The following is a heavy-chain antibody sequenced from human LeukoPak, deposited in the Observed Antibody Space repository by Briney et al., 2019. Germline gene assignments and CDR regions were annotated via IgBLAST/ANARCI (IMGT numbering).Heavy chain of an antibody. D-gene: IGHD7-27*01. Sequence: GGSLRLSCAASGFTVSSNYMNWVRQAPGKGLEWVSVIYSGGSTYYADSVKGRFTISRDNPKNTLSLQMNSLRAEDTAVYYCARDWGRVPDAFDIWGQGTMVTVSS. V-gene: IGHV3-53*01. CDR2: IYSGGST. CDR1: GFTVSSNY. CDR3: ARDWGRVPDAFDI. J-gene: IGHJ3*02.